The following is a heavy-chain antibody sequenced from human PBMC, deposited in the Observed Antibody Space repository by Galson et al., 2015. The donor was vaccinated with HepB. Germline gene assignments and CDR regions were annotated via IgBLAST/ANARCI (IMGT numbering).Heavy chain of an antibody. CDR1: GFTFSDYY. V-gene: IGHV3-11*06. D-gene: IGHD3-22*01. CDR3: ARGGSRGLRYYDSSGLFDY. Sequence: SLRLSCAASGFTFSDYYMSWIRQAPGKGLEWVSYISSSSSSYTNYADSVKGRFTISRDNAKNSLYLQMNSLRAEDTAVYYCARGGSRGLRYYDSSGLFDYWGQGTLVTVSS. CDR2: ISSSSSSYT. J-gene: IGHJ4*02.